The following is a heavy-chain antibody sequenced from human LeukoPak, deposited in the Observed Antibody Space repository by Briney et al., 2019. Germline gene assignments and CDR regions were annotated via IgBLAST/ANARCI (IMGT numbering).Heavy chain of an antibody. J-gene: IGHJ4*02. V-gene: IGHV4-4*07. Sequence: MPSETLSLTCTVSGGSISSYYWSWIRQPAGEGLEWIGRLHTSGSTHYNPSLKSRVTMSVDTSKNQFSLKLSSVTAADTAVYYCARDFGYGDYFFDDWGQGTLVTVSS. CDR2: LHTSGST. D-gene: IGHD4-17*01. CDR3: ARDFGYGDYFFDD. CDR1: GGSISSYY.